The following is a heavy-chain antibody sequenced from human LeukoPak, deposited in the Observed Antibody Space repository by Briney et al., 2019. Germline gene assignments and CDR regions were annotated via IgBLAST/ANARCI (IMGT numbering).Heavy chain of an antibody. Sequence: GGSLRLSCAASGFTFSRNGMHWVRQAPGKGLEWVAFIRFDGRNKYYADSVKGRFTISRDNSKNTLYLQMNSLRAEDTAVYYCAKHPYYDFWSGYFYYYYYMDVWGKGTTVTVSS. J-gene: IGHJ6*03. V-gene: IGHV3-30*02. CDR1: GFTFSRNG. CDR3: AKHPYYDFWSGYFYYYYYMDV. D-gene: IGHD3-3*01. CDR2: IRFDGRNK.